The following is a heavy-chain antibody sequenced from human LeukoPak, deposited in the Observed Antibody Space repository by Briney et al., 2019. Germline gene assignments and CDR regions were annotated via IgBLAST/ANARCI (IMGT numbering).Heavy chain of an antibody. Sequence: SETLSLTCAVYGGSFSGYYWTWIRQPPGKGLEWIGEINHSGSTNYNPSLKSRVTISVDTSKNQFSLKLSSVTAADTAVYYCARQGEGYYYGLFVYWGQGTLVTVSS. D-gene: IGHD5-18*01. CDR2: INHSGST. V-gene: IGHV4-34*01. J-gene: IGHJ4*02. CDR3: ARQGEGYYYGLFVY. CDR1: GGSFSGYY.